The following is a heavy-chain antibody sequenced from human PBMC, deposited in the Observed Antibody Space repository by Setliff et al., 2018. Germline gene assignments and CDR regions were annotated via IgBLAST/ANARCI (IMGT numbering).Heavy chain of an antibody. CDR1: GGSIRSGSFY. CDR2: VHASGSP. J-gene: IGHJ4*02. CDR3: AKERYFDWFFEN. V-gene: IGHV4-61*02. D-gene: IGHD3-9*01. Sequence: SETLSLTCTVSGGSIRSGSFYWSWIRQSAEKGLKWIGRVHASGSPNYNPSFKGRVTISLDTSTNQFSLNLNSVTAADTAVYYCAKERYFDWFFENWGQGTLVTVSS.